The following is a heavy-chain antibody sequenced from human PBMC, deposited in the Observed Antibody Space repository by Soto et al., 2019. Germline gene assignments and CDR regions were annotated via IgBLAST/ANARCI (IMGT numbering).Heavy chain of an antibody. J-gene: IGHJ6*02. CDR2: IYYSGST. CDR1: GGSISSGDYY. Sequence: QVQLQESGPGLVKPSQTLSLTCTVSGGSISSGDYYWSWIRQPPGKGLEWIGYIYYSGSTYYNPSLKSRFTTPVDPSKNQFALKLSSVPAADTAVYYCARGGAMVRGVISDYYYGMDVWGQGTTVTVSS. CDR3: ARGGAMVRGVISDYYYGMDV. V-gene: IGHV4-30-4*01. D-gene: IGHD3-10*01.